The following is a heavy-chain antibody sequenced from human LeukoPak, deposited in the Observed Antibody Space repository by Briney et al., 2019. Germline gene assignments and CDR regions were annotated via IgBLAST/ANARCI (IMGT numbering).Heavy chain of an antibody. Sequence: PGGSLRLSCAASGFTFSNAWMSWVRQAPGKGLEWVAVIWYDGSNKYYADSVKGRFTISRDNSKNTLYLQMNSLRAEDTAVYYCARESDRIAVAGSGAFDIWGQGTMVTVSS. CDR2: IWYDGSNK. CDR3: ARESDRIAVAGSGAFDI. D-gene: IGHD6-19*01. J-gene: IGHJ3*02. CDR1: GFTFSNAW. V-gene: IGHV3-33*08.